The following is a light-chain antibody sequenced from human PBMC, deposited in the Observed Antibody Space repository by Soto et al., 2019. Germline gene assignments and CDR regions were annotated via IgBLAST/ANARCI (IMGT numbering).Light chain of an antibody. CDR3: ASFTRSVTVV. CDR2: DVN. J-gene: IGLJ2*01. V-gene: IGLV2-14*03. Sequence: QSVLTQPASVSGSPGQSFTISCAGTSSDVGGYNYVSWYQQHPGKVPRLIISDVNKRPSGVSDRFSGSKSGNTASLTISGLQAEDEADYYCASFTRSVTVVFGGGTKLTVL. CDR1: SSDVGGYNY.